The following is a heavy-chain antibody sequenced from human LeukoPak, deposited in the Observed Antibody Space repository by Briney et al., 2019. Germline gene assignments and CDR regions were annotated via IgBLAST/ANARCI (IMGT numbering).Heavy chain of an antibody. V-gene: IGHV4-59*12. CDR1: GGSISSYY. J-gene: IGHJ5*02. CDR2: IYYSGST. Sequence: SETLSLTCTVSGGSISSYYWSWIRQPPGKGLEWIGYIYYSGSTNYNPSLKSRVTISVDTSKNQFSLKLSSVTAADTAVYYCARGRRHIVVVVAATHNWFDPWGQGTLVTVSS. CDR3: ARGRRHIVVVVAATHNWFDP. D-gene: IGHD2-15*01.